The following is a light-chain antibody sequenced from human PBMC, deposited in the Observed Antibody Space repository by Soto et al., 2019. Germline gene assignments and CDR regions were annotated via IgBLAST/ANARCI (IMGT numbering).Light chain of an antibody. CDR2: AAS. V-gene: IGKV1-27*01. J-gene: IGKJ1*01. CDR1: QGISNY. CDR3: QKYDSAPWT. Sequence: DIQMTQSPSSLSASVRDRVTITCRASQGISNYLAWYQQKPGKVPKLLIYAASTLQSGVTSRFSGSGPGTDVTLTISSLQHEDVATYYCQKYDSAPWTFGQGTKVEIK.